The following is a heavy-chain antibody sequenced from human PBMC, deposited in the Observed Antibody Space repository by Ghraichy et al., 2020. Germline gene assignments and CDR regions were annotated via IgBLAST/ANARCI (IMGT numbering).Heavy chain of an antibody. CDR2: IWYDGTDK. V-gene: IGHV3-33*01. Sequence: GGSLRLSCAASGFTFSTYGMHWVRQAPGKWLEWVAVIWYDGTDKYYADSVKGRFTISRDNSKNTLYLQMNSLRAEDTAVYYCATDTGFSSTSTYYYYGMDVWGQGTTVTVSS. D-gene: IGHD6-13*01. CDR3: ATDTGFSSTSTYYYYGMDV. J-gene: IGHJ6*02. CDR1: GFTFSTYG.